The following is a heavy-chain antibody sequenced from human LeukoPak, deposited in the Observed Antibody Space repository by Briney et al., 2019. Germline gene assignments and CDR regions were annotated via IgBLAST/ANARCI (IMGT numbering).Heavy chain of an antibody. J-gene: IGHJ4*02. V-gene: IGHV4-39*07. D-gene: IGHD6-19*01. CDR1: GGPISSTTYY. CDR3: ARGGYSSGWYVFDH. Sequence: SETLSLTCTVSGGPISSTTYYWGCIRQPPGKGLEWIGSIYYSGSTYYNPSLKSRVTMSVDTSKNQFSLKLSSVTAADTAVYYCARGGYSSGWYVFDHWGQGTLVTVSS. CDR2: IYYSGST.